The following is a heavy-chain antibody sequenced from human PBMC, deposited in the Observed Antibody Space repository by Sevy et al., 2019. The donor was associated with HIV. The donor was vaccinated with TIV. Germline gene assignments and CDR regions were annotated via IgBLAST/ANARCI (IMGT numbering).Heavy chain of an antibody. CDR2: LSFGCGEI. D-gene: IGHD2-21*01. CDR1: GFTFSKYS. V-gene: IGHV3-23*01. CDR3: TRELWPGDY. Sequence: GGSLRLSCAASGFTFSKYSMSWVRQPPGKGLEWVSTLSFGCGEINYADSVKGRFTISRDNSKSSVYLQMNSLRVDDTGIYYCTRELWPGDYWGQGTLVTVSS. J-gene: IGHJ4*02.